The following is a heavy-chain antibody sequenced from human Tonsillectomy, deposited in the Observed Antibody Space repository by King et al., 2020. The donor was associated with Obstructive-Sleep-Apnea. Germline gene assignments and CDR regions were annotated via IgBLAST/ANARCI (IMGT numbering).Heavy chain of an antibody. V-gene: IGHV3-15*01. D-gene: IGHD1-26*01. CDR2: IKSKTDVGRT. CDR1: GFAFSNAW. J-gene: IGHJ4*02. CDR3: TTVRDRVSFPYLDS. Sequence: VQLVESGGGLVKPGESLRVSCTASGFAFSNAWMSWVRQAPGRGLEWVGRIKSKTDVGRTDYAAPVEGRLTISSEDSKNTLYLQMNSLKTEDTALYFCTTVRDRVSFPYLDSWGLGTLVTVSS.